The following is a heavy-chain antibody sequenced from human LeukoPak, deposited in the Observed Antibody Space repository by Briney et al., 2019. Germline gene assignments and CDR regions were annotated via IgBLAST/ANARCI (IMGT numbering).Heavy chain of an antibody. CDR3: AKGVSGYVPGY. J-gene: IGHJ4*02. D-gene: IGHD6-25*01. CDR1: GVAVTSHY. CDR2: IYSDGGT. Sequence: GGSLRLSCAVSGVAVTSHYISWVRQAPGKGLEWVSAIYSDGGTNYADSVKGRFTISRDNSKNTLYLQINSLRAEDTAVYHCAKGVSGYVPGYWGQGTLVTVSS. V-gene: IGHV3-53*01.